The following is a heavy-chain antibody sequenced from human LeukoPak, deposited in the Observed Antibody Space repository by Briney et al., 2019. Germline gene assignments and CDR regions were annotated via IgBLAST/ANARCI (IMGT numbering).Heavy chain of an antibody. V-gene: IGHV1-69*04. CDR3: ARGAHCSSTSCSTRQSWYSEY. CDR2: IIPILGIA. Sequence: ASVKVSCKASGGTFSSYAISWLRQAPGQGLEWMGSIIPILGIANYAQKFQGRVTITADESTSTAYMELSSLRSEDTAVYYCARGAHCSSTSCSTRQSWYSEYWGQVPLVTVSS. J-gene: IGHJ4*02. CDR1: GGTFSSYA. D-gene: IGHD2-2*01.